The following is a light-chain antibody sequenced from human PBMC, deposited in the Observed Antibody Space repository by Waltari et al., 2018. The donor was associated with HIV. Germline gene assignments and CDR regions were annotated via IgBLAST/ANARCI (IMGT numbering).Light chain of an antibody. CDR1: RSDIGDYNF. V-gene: IGLV2-14*03. CDR2: DVS. J-gene: IGLJ1*01. CDR3: SSFSLTSTLV. Sequence: QSALTQPASVSGSPGQSITISCTGTRSDIGDYNFVAWYQQHPDSAPKLIIYDVSDRPAGVSIRFSGSKSGNTASLTISGLQAEDEADYYCSSFSLTSTLVFGTGTKVTVL.